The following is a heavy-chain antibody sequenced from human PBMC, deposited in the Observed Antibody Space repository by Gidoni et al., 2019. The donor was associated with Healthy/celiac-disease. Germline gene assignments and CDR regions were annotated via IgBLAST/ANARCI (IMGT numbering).Heavy chain of an antibody. Sequence: EVQLLESGGGLVQPGGSLRLSCAASGFPFSSYARRWVRQAPGKGLEWVSAVSGSGGRTYYADSVKGRFTISRDNSKNTLYLQMNSLRAEDTAVYYCAKEDRGYDRAFDIWGQGTMVTVSS. CDR1: GFPFSSYA. D-gene: IGHD5-12*01. CDR2: VSGSGGRT. J-gene: IGHJ3*02. V-gene: IGHV3-23*01. CDR3: AKEDRGYDRAFDI.